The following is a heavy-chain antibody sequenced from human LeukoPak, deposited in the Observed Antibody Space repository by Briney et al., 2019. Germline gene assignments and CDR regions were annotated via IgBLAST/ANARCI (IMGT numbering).Heavy chain of an antibody. D-gene: IGHD3-3*01. V-gene: IGHV4-39*01. CDR1: GGSISSSSYY. J-gene: IGHJ4*02. CDR3: ARGGYYDFWSPSYYFDY. Sequence: PSETLSLTCTVSGGSISSSSYYWGWIRQPPGKGLEWIGSIYYSGSTYYNPSLKSRVTISVDTSKNQFSLKLSSVTAADTAVYYCARGGYYDFWSPSYYFDYWGQGTLVTVSS. CDR2: IYYSGST.